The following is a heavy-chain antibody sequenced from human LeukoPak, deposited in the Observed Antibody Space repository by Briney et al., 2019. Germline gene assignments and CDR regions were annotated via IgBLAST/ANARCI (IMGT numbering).Heavy chain of an antibody. J-gene: IGHJ5*02. CDR2: IHYDGTNE. Sequence: PGGSLRLSCAASGFTFSSYGMHWVRQAPGKGLEWVAFIHYDGTNEYYADSVKGRFTISRDSFKNTLSLQMNGLRVEDTALYYCVNSGFDPWGQGTLVTVSS. D-gene: IGHD3-10*01. CDR1: GFTFSSYG. CDR3: VNSGFDP. V-gene: IGHV3-30*02.